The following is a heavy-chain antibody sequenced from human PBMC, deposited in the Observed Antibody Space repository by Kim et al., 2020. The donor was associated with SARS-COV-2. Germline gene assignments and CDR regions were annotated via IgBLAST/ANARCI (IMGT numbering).Heavy chain of an antibody. V-gene: IGHV3-23*01. CDR2: ISGSGGST. CDR1: GFTFSSYA. J-gene: IGHJ6*02. CDR3: AKPPPVLRYFERGLGMDV. Sequence: GGSLRLSCAASGFTFSSYAMSWVRQAPGKGLEWVSAISGSGGSTYYADSVKGRFTISRDNSKNTLYLQMNSLRAEDTAVYYCAKPPPVLRYFERGLGMDVWGQGTTVTVSS. D-gene: IGHD3-9*01.